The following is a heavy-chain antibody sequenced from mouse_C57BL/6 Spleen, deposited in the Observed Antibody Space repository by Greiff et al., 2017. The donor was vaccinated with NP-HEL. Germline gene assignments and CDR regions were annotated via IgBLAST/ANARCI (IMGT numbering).Heavy chain of an antibody. Sequence: EVQLVESGGGLVQPKGSLKLSCAASGFSFNTYAMNWVRQAPGKGLEWVARIRSKSNNYATYYADSVKDRFTISRDDSESMLYLQMNNLKTEDTAMYYCVRHATTAYAMDYWGQGTSVTVSS. V-gene: IGHV10-1*01. J-gene: IGHJ4*01. CDR2: IRSKSNNYAT. D-gene: IGHD1-2*01. CDR1: GFSFNTYA. CDR3: VRHATTAYAMDY.